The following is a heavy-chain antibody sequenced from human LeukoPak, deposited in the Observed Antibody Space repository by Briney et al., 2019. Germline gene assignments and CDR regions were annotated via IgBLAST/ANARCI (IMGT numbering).Heavy chain of an antibody. CDR3: AKDMAPLGYDILTGYDY. Sequence: PGRSLRLSCAASGFTFDDYAMHWVRQAPGKGLEWVSGISWYSGSIGYADSVKGRFTISRDNAKNSLYLPMNSLRAEDTALYYCAKDMAPLGYDILTGYDYWGQGTLVTVSS. V-gene: IGHV3-9*01. CDR2: ISWYSGSI. J-gene: IGHJ4*02. CDR1: GFTFDDYA. D-gene: IGHD3-9*01.